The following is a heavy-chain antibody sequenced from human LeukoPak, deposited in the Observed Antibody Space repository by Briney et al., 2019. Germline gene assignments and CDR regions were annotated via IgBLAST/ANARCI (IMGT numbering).Heavy chain of an antibody. CDR1: GGSISSNNYY. J-gene: IGHJ5*02. CDR2: IFYSSST. D-gene: IGHD6-13*01. CDR3: ASGIAAAGGGNCFDP. V-gene: IGHV4-39*07. Sequence: PSETLSLTCTVSGGSISSNNYYWGWIRQPPGKGLEWIGSIFYSSSTYYNPSLKSRVTISVNTSNNQFSLKLSSVTAADTAVYYCASGIAAAGGGNCFDPWGQGTLVTVSS.